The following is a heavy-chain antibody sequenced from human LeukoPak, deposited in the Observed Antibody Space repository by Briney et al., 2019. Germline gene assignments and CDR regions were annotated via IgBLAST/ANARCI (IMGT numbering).Heavy chain of an antibody. J-gene: IGHJ5*02. CDR3: ARGDIDVVPAAPYNWFDP. Sequence: SETLSLTCTASGGSISSSTYFWSWIRQPRGEGLEWIGSIYYTGNTYYNPSLKSRVTISVDTSRNQFSLNVTSVTAADTAVYYCARGDIDVVPAAPYNWFDPWGQGTLVTVSS. CDR1: GGSISSSTYF. D-gene: IGHD2-2*01. V-gene: IGHV4-39*07. CDR2: IYYTGNT.